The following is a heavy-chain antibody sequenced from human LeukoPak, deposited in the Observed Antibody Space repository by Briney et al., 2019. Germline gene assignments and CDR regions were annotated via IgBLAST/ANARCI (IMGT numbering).Heavy chain of an antibody. Sequence: PETLSLTCTVSGGSISSYYWSWIRQPPGKGLEWIGYIYYSGSTNYNPSLKSRVTISVDTSKNQFSLKLSSVTAADTAVYYCAGGGYQRDWFDPWGQGTLVTVSS. CDR3: AGGGYQRDWFDP. J-gene: IGHJ5*02. CDR1: GGSISSYY. CDR2: IYYSGST. V-gene: IGHV4-59*01. D-gene: IGHD2-15*01.